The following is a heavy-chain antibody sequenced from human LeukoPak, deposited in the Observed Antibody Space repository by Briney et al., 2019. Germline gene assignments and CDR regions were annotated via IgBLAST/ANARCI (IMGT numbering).Heavy chain of an antibody. CDR2: IKQDGSEK. CDR1: GFTFSSYW. Sequence: PGGSLRLSCAASGFTFSSYWMSWVRQAPGKGLEWVANIKQDGSEKCYVDSVKGRFTISRDNAKNSLYLQMNSLRAEDTAVYYCASLGSSGYYSDLGWGQGTLVTVSS. V-gene: IGHV3-7*03. J-gene: IGHJ4*02. CDR3: ASLGSSGYYSDLG. D-gene: IGHD3-22*01.